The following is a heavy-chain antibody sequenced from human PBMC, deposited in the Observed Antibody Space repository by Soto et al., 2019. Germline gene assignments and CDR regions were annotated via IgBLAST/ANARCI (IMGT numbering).Heavy chain of an antibody. CDR2: IRQDGGAQ. Sequence: PGGSLRLSCVASGFTFTTYWMSWVRQAPGKGLQWVANIRQDGGAQYYVDSVKGRFTISRDNAKNSVYLQMDSLRVEDTAVYYCVRGGHGSGSYLGYSWGQGILVTVSS. CDR3: VRGGHGSGSYLGYS. V-gene: IGHV3-7*03. D-gene: IGHD3-10*01. CDR1: GFTFTTYW. J-gene: IGHJ4*02.